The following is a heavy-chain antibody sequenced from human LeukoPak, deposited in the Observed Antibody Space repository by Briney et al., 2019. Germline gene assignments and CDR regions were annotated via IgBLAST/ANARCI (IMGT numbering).Heavy chain of an antibody. V-gene: IGHV4-39*01. D-gene: IGHD2-2*01. CDR3: ARLGYCSSTSCDWFDP. J-gene: IGHJ5*02. Sequence: PSETLSLTCTVSGGSISSSSYYWGWLRQPPGKGLGWIGSIYYSGSTYYNPSLKSRVTISVDTSKNQFSLKLSSVTAADTAVYYCARLGYCSSTSCDWFDPWGQGTLVTVSS. CDR1: GGSISSSSYY. CDR2: IYYSGST.